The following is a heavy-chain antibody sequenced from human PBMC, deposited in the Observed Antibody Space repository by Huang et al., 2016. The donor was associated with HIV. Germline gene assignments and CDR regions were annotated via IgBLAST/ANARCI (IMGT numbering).Heavy chain of an antibody. CDR1: GFTFTSSA. J-gene: IGHJ6*02. CDR2: IVVGSGNT. CDR3: AAYTSGPAGYYYYYDMDV. Sequence: QMQLVQSGPEVKKPGTSVKVSCQASGFTFTSSAVQWVRKARGQRLEWRGWIVVGSGNTKYAQKFPERVTITRDMSTSTAYMELSSLRSEDTAVYYCAAYTSGPAGYYYYYDMDVWGQGTTVTVSS. V-gene: IGHV1-58*01. D-gene: IGHD6-19*01.